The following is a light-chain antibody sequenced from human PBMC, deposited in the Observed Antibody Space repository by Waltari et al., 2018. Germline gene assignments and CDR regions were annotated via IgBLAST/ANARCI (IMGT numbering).Light chain of an antibody. J-gene: IGLJ3*02. Sequence: SYELTQPPSVSVSPGQTARISSSGDALPKRYGYWYQQRPGQAPVLVMYRDIVRPSGIPERFSGSTSGTTVTLTISGVQTEDEADYYCQSADSSGSYVVFGGGTKLTVL. CDR2: RDI. CDR3: QSADSSGSYVV. CDR1: ALPKRY. V-gene: IGLV3-25*03.